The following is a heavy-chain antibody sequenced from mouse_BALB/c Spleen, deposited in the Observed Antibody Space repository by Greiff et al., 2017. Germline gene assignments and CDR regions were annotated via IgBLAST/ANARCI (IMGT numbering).Heavy chain of an antibody. V-gene: IGHV1-7*01. CDR2: INPSTGYT. J-gene: IGHJ4*01. CDR3: ARSAYGNYVVYYAMDY. D-gene: IGHD2-1*01. Sequence: VQLQQSGADLAKPGASVKMSCKASGYTFTSYWMHWLNQRPGQGLEWIGYINPSTGYTEYNQKFKDKATLTADKSSSTAYMQLSSLTSEDSAVYYCARSAYGNYVVYYAMDYWGQGTSVTVSS. CDR1: GYTFTSYW.